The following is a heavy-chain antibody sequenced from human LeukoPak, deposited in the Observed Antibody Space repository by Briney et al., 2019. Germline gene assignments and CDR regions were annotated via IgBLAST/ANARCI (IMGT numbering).Heavy chain of an antibody. J-gene: IGHJ3*01. CDR1: GITFDDYA. Sequence: GGSLRLSCAASGITFDDYAMYWVRQAPGKGLEWVSGVNWKTGNIGYADSVKDRFTTFRDYAKTSLYMQMNSLTTEDTALYYCTIRRFSGYDAAFDVWSQGTMVTVSS. CDR3: TIRRFSGYDAAFDV. V-gene: IGHV3-9*01. D-gene: IGHD5-12*01. CDR2: VNWKTGNI.